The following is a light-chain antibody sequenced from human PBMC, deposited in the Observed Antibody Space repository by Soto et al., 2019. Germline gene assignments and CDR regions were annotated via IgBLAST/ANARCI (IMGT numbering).Light chain of an antibody. Sequence: IVLTQSPDTLSLYPGERATLSCRASQSVRNNYLAWYQVRPGQAPRLLIYDASTKATAIPDRISGGGSGTDFTLTITGLEPEDLAVYYCQQYGSSPPFTFGQGTRLEN. CDR2: DAS. CDR3: QQYGSSPPFT. V-gene: IGKV3-20*01. CDR1: QSVRNNY. J-gene: IGKJ5*01.